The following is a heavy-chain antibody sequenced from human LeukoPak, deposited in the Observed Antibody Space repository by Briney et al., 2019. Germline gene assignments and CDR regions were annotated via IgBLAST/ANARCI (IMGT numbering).Heavy chain of an antibody. Sequence: SETLSLTCTVSGYSITSGYYWGWIRQPPGKGLEWIGNIYHSGTTFYSPSLKSRLTISVDTSKNQFSLKLSSVTAADTAVYYCAKHYMGSYNNRGLDSWGQGTLVTVSS. V-gene: IGHV4-38-2*02. CDR1: GYSITSGYY. CDR3: AKHYMGSYNNRGLDS. J-gene: IGHJ4*02. CDR2: IYHSGTT. D-gene: IGHD3-10*01.